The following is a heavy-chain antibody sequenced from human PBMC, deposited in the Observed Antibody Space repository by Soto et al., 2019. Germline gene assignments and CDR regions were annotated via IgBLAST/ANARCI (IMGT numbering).Heavy chain of an antibody. V-gene: IGHV4-59*01. D-gene: IGHD5-12*01. CDR3: ARDRLRLYGMDV. Sequence: SETLSLTCTVSGGSISSYYWSWIRQPPGKGLEWIGYIYYSGSTNYNPSLKSRVTISVDTSKNQFSLKLSSVTAADTAVYYCARDRLRLYGMDVWGQGTTVTVSS. CDR1: GGSISSYY. J-gene: IGHJ6*02. CDR2: IYYSGST.